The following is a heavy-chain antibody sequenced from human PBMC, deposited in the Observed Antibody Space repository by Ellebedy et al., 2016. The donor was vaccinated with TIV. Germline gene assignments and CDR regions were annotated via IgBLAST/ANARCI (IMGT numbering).Heavy chain of an antibody. J-gene: IGHJ6*02. CDR2: IYHSGST. CDR3: ARAWGFKLNYFYYGMDV. D-gene: IGHD1-7*01. V-gene: IGHV4-4*02. Sequence: SETLSLXCAVSGGSISSSNWWSWVRQPPGKGLEWIGEIYHSGSTNYNPSLKSRVTMSVDKSKNQFSLKLSSVTAADTAVYYCARAWGFKLNYFYYGMDVWGQGTTVTVSS. CDR1: GGSISSSNW.